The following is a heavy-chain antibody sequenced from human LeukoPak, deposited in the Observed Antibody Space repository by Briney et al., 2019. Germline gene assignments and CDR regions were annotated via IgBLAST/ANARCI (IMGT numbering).Heavy chain of an antibody. CDR1: GFTFSSYA. J-gene: IGHJ4*02. V-gene: IGHV4-34*01. D-gene: IGHD3-22*01. CDR3: ARGVLFYYYDSSGLFDY. CDR2: IIDGGST. Sequence: GSLRLSCAASGFTFSSYAMSWIRQPPGKGLEWVGEIIDGGSTNYNPSLKSRVTISVDTSKNQFSLKLSSVTPADTAVYYCARGVLFYYYDSSGLFDYWGQGNLVTVSS.